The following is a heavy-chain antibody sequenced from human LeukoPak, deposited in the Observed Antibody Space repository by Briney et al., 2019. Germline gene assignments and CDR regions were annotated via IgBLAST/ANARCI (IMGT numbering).Heavy chain of an antibody. J-gene: IGHJ6*03. CDR3: AKGSVEYSYGYYMDV. Sequence: GGSLRLSCAASGFSFDDYAMHWVRQAPGEGLEWVSGISWKSGSIGYADSVKGRFTISRDNAKNSLYLQMNSLRAEDMALYYCAKGSVEYSYGYYMDVWGKGTTVTISS. CDR1: GFSFDDYA. V-gene: IGHV3-9*03. CDR2: ISWKSGSI. D-gene: IGHD5-18*01.